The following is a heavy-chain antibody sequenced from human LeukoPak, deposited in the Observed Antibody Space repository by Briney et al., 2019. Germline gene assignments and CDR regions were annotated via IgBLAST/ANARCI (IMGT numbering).Heavy chain of an antibody. J-gene: IGHJ6*02. V-gene: IGHV1-46*01. CDR1: GYTFTSYY. CDR3: ARELNVDTAMVYGMDV. CDR2: INPSGGST. D-gene: IGHD5-18*01. Sequence: ASVTVSCKASGYTFTSYYMHWVRQAPGQGLEWMGIINPSGGSTSYARKFQGRVTMTRDTSTSTVYMELSSLRSEDTAVYYCARELNVDTAMVYGMDVWGQGTTVTVSS.